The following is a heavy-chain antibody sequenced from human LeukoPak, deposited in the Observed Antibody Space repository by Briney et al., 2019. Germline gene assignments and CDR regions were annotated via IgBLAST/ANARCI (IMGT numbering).Heavy chain of an antibody. CDR1: GFTFSSYE. CDR2: ITSSGSTI. D-gene: IGHD6-19*01. CDR3: AREDSSGWYRY. J-gene: IGHJ4*02. Sequence: GGSLRLSCAASGFTFSSYEMNWVRQAPGKGLEWVSYITSSGSTIYYADSVKGRFTISRDNAKNSLYLQMNSLRAEDTAVHYCAREDSSGWYRYWGQGTLVTVSS. V-gene: IGHV3-48*03.